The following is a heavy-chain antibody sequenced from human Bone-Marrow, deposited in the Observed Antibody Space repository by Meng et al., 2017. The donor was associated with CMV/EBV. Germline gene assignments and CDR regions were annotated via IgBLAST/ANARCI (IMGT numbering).Heavy chain of an antibody. V-gene: IGHV1-2*02. J-gene: IGHJ5*02. CDR3: ASRYCSSTSCFP. CDR1: GYTFTSYG. D-gene: IGHD2-2*01. Sequence: ASVKVSCKASGYTFTSYGINWVRQAPGQGLEWMGWINPNSGGTNYAQKFQGRVTMTRDTSISTAYMELSRLRSDDTAVYYCASRYCSSTSCFPWGQGTLVTVSS. CDR2: INPNSGGT.